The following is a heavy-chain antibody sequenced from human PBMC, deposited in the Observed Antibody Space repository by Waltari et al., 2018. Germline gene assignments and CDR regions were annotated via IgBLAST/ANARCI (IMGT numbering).Heavy chain of an antibody. CDR1: GASLDTTTHY. Sequence: QLQLQESGPQLVKPSETLSLTCTVSGASLDTTTHYWGWVRQPPGKGLVWIGSIYYSGTTYYNPSLKSRMTISADTSNTQFSLRLSFVTSSDSAVYYCARHINFWSGYYFDSWGQVTLVTVSS. CDR2: IYYSGTT. V-gene: IGHV4-39*01. J-gene: IGHJ4*02. CDR3: ARHINFWSGYYFDS. D-gene: IGHD3-3*01.